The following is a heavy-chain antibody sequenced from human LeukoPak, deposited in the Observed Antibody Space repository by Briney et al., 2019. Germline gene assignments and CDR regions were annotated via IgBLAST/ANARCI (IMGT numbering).Heavy chain of an antibody. J-gene: IGHJ4*02. CDR3: AARKVRGVWFYLDY. D-gene: IGHD3-10*01. Sequence: GGSLRLSCAASGFTVSSNYMSWVRQAPGKGLEWVSIVYSGGSTYYADSVKGRFTISRDNSKNTLYLQMNSLRVEDTAVYFCAARKVRGVWFYLDYWGQGTLVTVSS. V-gene: IGHV3-53*01. CDR2: VYSGGST. CDR1: GFTVSSNY.